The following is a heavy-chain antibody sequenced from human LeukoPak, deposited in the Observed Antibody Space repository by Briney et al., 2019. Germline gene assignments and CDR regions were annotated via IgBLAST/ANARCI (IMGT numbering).Heavy chain of an antibody. D-gene: IGHD2-2*01. CDR3: ARHDDVPVIRHGFDH. CDR2: IFFSGAT. J-gene: IGHJ4*02. Sequence: SETLSFTCTVSGGSINNYYWSWIRQPPGKGLEWLGYIFFSGATNYNPSLQSRVTMSRDTSNNQFSLKLRSATAADTAVYYCARHDDVPVIRHGFDHWGQGTLVTVSS. V-gene: IGHV4-59*08. CDR1: GGSINNYY.